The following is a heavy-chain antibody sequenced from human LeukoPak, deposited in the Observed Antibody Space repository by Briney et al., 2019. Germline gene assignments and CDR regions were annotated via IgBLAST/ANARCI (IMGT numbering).Heavy chain of an antibody. CDR1: GFTFSSYA. CDR3: AKAQRIVVVPAAIRY. CDR2: ISGSGGST. J-gene: IGHJ4*02. D-gene: IGHD2-2*02. V-gene: IGHV3-23*01. Sequence: PGGSLRLSCAASGFTFSSYAMSWVRQAPGKGLERVSAISGSGGSTYYADSVKGRFTISRDNSKNTLYLQMNSLRAEDTAVYYCAKAQRIVVVPAAIRYWGQGTLVTVSS.